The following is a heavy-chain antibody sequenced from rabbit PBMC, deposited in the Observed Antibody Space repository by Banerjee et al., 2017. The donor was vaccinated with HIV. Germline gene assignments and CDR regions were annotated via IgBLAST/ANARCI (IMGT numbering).Heavy chain of an antibody. Sequence: QEQLVESGGGLVQPEGSLTLTCTASRFSFSSNYYMCWVRQAPGKGLEWIGCIVTGSGHTYYPSWAKGRFTITKTSSTTVTLQMTSLTAADTATYFCARGPGYAGYGHNLWGPGTLVTVS. CDR1: RFSFSSNYY. J-gene: IGHJ4*01. CDR3: ARGPGYAGYGHNL. D-gene: IGHD7-1*01. CDR2: IVTGSGHT. V-gene: IGHV1S45*01.